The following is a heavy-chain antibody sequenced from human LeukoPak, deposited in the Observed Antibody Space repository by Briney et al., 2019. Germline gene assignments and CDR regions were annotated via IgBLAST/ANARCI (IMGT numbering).Heavy chain of an antibody. V-gene: IGHV4-4*07. CDR2: IYTSGST. CDR1: GGSISSYY. CDR3: ARDYDILTGYHDC. D-gene: IGHD3-9*01. J-gene: IGHJ4*02. Sequence: KPSETLSLTCTVSGGSISSYYWSWIRQPAGKGLEWIGRIYTSGSTNYNPSLKSRVTMTVDTPTNQFSLKQSYMPAADTPVYYRARDYDILTGYHDCWGQGTLVTVSS.